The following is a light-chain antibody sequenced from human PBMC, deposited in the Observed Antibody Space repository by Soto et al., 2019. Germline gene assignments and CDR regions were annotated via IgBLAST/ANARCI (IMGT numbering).Light chain of an antibody. Sequence: ALTQRASVSGSPGQSITISCSGTSSDVGSYDHVAWYQQFPGKTPKLMIYEVSNRPSGVSSRFSGSKSGNTASLTISGLQAEDEADYYCISYTGSSTSYVFGSGTKVTVL. CDR1: SSDVGSYDH. J-gene: IGLJ1*01. V-gene: IGLV2-14*01. CDR2: EVS. CDR3: ISYTGSSTSYV.